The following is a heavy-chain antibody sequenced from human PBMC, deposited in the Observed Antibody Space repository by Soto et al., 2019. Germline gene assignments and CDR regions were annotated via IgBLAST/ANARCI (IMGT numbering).Heavy chain of an antibody. D-gene: IGHD3-22*01. Sequence: QVQLVESGGGLVKPGGSLRLSCAASGFTFSDYYMSWIRQAPGKGLEWVSYISSSDNIIYYADSVKGRFTISRDNANNSLYLQMNSLRAEDTAVYYCARDLGYYDSSGYFDYLGQGTLVTVSS. V-gene: IGHV3-11*01. CDR2: ISSSDNII. CDR1: GFTFSDYY. J-gene: IGHJ4*02. CDR3: ARDLGYYDSSGYFDY.